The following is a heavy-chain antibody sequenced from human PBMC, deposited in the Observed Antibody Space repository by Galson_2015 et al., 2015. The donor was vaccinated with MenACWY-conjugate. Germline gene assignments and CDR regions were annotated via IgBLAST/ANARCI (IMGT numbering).Heavy chain of an antibody. D-gene: IGHD6-19*01. CDR1: GASISTDY. V-gene: IGHV4-59*01. CDR3: ARWVAVKMIEY. J-gene: IGHJ4*02. Sequence: SETLSLTCRVSGASISTDYRSWIRQPPGKGLEWIGYIHYSGSTKYNPSLKTRITMSLDTSENQFSLKLSSVTAADTAVYYCARWVAVKMIEYCGQGTLVTVSS. CDR2: IHYSGST.